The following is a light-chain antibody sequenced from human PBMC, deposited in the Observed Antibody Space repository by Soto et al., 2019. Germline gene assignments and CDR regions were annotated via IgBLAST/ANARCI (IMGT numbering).Light chain of an antibody. J-gene: IGKJ1*01. Sequence: DVPMTQSPSTLSGSVGDRVTITCRASQTISSWLAWYRQKPGKAPKLLIYKASTLKSGVPSRFSGSGSGTEFTLTISSLQPDDFATYYCQHYNSYSEAFGQGTKVDI. V-gene: IGKV1-5*03. CDR1: QTISSW. CDR2: KAS. CDR3: QHYNSYSEA.